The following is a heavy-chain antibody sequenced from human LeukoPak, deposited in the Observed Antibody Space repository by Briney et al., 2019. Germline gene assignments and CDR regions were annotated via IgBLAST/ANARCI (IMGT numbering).Heavy chain of an antibody. CDR3: ARGASYDRGTDWFDP. D-gene: IGHD3-22*01. CDR1: GGTFSSYA. Sequence: GVSVKVSCKASGGTFSSYAISWVRQAPGQGLEWMGGIIPIFGTANYAQKFQGRVTITTDESTSTAYIELSSLRSEDTAVYYCARGASYDRGTDWFDPWGQGTLVTVSS. CDR2: IIPIFGTA. V-gene: IGHV1-69*05. J-gene: IGHJ5*02.